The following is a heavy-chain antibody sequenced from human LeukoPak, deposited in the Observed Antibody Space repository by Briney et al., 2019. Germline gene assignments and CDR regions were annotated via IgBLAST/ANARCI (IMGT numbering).Heavy chain of an antibody. V-gene: IGHV3-7*01. Sequence: GGSLRLSCAASGLTFRGHWMIGARQAPGKGLEWVANLKVDGSVKYNVDSVSRRFTISRDNAKNLLYLQMNSLRDEDTAVYYCVRDSGGYSSVWYDAFDVWGRGTKVTVSS. CDR3: VRDSGGYSSVWYDAFDV. CDR2: LKVDGSVK. CDR1: GLTFRGHW. D-gene: IGHD6-19*01. J-gene: IGHJ3*01.